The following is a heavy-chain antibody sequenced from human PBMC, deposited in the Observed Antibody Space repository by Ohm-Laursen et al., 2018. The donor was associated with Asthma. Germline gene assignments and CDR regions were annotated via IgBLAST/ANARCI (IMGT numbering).Heavy chain of an antibody. CDR1: GFTFSSYG. V-gene: IGHV3-30*03. Sequence: SLRLSCTAPGFTFSSYGMHWVRQAPGKGLEWVAVISYDGSNKYYADSVNGRFTVSRDDSKNTLYLQMNSLRPDDTAVYYCARDVMEWYLPAFDFWGQGTLVTVSS. D-gene: IGHD3-3*01. CDR2: ISYDGSNK. J-gene: IGHJ4*02. CDR3: ARDVMEWYLPAFDF.